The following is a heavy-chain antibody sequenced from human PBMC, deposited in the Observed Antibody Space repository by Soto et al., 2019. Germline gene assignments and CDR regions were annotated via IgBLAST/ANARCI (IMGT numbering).Heavy chain of an antibody. D-gene: IGHD3-3*01. CDR1: GGSISRYY. Sequence: PSETLSLTCTVSGGSISRYYWTWIRQPPGKGLEWIGYIYFSGSAHYNPSLKSRATISVDTSKNQFSLKLSSVTAADTAAYYCAGALGGSGAYWYFDLWGRGTLVTVSS. CDR3: AGALGGSGAYWYFDL. J-gene: IGHJ2*01. CDR2: IYFSGSA. V-gene: IGHV4-59*01.